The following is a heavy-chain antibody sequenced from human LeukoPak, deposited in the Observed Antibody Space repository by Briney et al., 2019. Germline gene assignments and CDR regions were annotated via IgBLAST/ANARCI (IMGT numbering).Heavy chain of an antibody. J-gene: IGHJ4*02. V-gene: IGHV4-59*01. CDR1: GGSINSYY. CDR2: ISYSGST. CDR3: ARGNAD. Sequence: PSETLSLTCTVSGGSINSYYWSCIRQTPGKGLEWIGYISYSGSTNYNPSLKSRVTISLGTSKNKFFLKLNSVTAADTALYYCARGNADWGQGTLVTVSS.